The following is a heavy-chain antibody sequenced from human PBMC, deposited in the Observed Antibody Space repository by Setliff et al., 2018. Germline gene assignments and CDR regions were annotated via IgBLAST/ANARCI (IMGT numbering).Heavy chain of an antibody. J-gene: IGHJ4*02. D-gene: IGHD3-3*01. Sequence: SETLSLTCSVSGDSISSYYWSWIRQPPGKGLEWIGSIYYRGSTYYNPSLKSRVTISVDTSKNQFSLKLRSVTAADTAVYYCARESDDFWSGYYFDSWGQGTLVTVSS. CDR2: IYYRGST. V-gene: IGHV4-39*07. CDR3: ARESDDFWSGYYFDS. CDR1: GDSISSYY.